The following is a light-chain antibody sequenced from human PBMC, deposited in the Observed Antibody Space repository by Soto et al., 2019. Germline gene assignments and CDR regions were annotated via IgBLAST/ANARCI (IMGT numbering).Light chain of an antibody. CDR3: QQYNNWPPWT. Sequence: EIVMTQSPATLSVSPGERATLSCRASQSVSSNLSWYQQKPGQAPSLLIYGASTRATAIPARYSGSGSGTEFTFTISSRQSEDFAVDYYQQYNNWPPWTFGQGTKVEIK. CDR2: GAS. CDR1: QSVSSN. V-gene: IGKV3-15*01. J-gene: IGKJ1*01.